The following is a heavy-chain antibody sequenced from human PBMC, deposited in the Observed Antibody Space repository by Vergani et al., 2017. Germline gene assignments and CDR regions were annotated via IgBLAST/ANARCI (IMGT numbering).Heavy chain of an antibody. CDR3: ARVNTETNGHLYYYYYMDV. J-gene: IGHJ6*03. CDR2: IDHTGRP. CDR1: GGSFTSYL. Sequence: QVQLQQWGGGLLKPSETLSLTCVVNGGSFTSYLWTWIRQSPGEGLEWVGDIDHTGRPDYNPSLKSRLTMSVDKSRNQFSLTLHSVTATDTAIYFFARVNTETNGHLYYYYYMDVWGQGTAVTVS. D-gene: IGHD4-11*01. V-gene: IGHV4-34*01.